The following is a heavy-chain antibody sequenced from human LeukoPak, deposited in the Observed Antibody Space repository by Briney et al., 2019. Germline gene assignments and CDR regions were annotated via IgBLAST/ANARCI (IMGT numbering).Heavy chain of an antibody. CDR2: TSSSGGSP. V-gene: IGHV3-23*01. CDR1: GFTFSTYA. Sequence: GGSLRLSCVASGFTFSTYALSWVRQAPGKGLEWVSATSSSGGSPYYADSVNGRFTISRDNSKNTLYLQMNSLRAEDTALYYCAKDLALSLSSSRALDYWGQGTLVTVSS. D-gene: IGHD2-2*01. J-gene: IGHJ4*02. CDR3: AKDLALSLSSSRALDY.